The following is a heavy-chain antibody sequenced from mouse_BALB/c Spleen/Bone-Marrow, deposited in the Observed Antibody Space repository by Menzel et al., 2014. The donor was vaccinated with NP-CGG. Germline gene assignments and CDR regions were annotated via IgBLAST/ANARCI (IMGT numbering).Heavy chain of an antibody. D-gene: IGHD2-1*01. V-gene: IGHV14-3*02. J-gene: IGHJ2*01. CDR3: VRYLDGNYFDY. CDR2: IVPANGNT. Sequence: EVQLVESGAELVKPGASVKLSCTASGFNIKDTYMHWVKQRPEQGLEWIGRIVPANGNTKYDPKFQGKATITADTSSNTAYLQLTSLTSEDTAVYYCVRYLDGNYFDYWGQGTTLTVSS. CDR1: GFNIKDTY.